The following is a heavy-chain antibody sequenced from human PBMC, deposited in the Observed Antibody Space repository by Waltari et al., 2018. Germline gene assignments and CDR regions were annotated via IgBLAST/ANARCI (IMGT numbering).Heavy chain of an antibody. J-gene: IGHJ4*02. D-gene: IGHD5-18*01. CDR1: GFTFSSYA. V-gene: IGHV3-23*01. CDR3: AKGSKRDTAMVTFDY. CDR2: SSGSGGRP. Sequence: EVQLLESGGGLVQPGGSLRLSCAASGFTFSSYAMSWVRQAPGKGLEWVSASSGSGGRPYYADSVKGRFTSSRDNSKNTLYLQMNSLRAEDTAVYYCAKGSKRDTAMVTFDYWGQGTLVTVSS.